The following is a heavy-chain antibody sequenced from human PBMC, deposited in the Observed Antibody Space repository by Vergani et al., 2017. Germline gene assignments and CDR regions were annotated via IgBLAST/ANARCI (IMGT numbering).Heavy chain of an antibody. CDR2: VSTGTKSQ. Sequence: EVQLLQSGGGWVQPGGSLRLSCVVSGFDFSSYIMNWVRQAPGKGLEWVSFVSTGTKSQSYAESVKGRFTISRDSAKNSLYLQMDSLRAEDTAVYYCAREYSSTSGRAIDFWGQGTKVTVSS. V-gene: IGHV3-48*01. D-gene: IGHD2-2*01. CDR3: AREYSSTSGRAIDF. CDR1: GFDFSSYI. J-gene: IGHJ3*01.